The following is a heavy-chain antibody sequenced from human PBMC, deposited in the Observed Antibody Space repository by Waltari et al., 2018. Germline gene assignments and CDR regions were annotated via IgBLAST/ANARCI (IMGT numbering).Heavy chain of an antibody. Sequence: QVQLQESGPGLVKPSQNLSLTCTVSGGPISSGSYYWTWIRQPRGQGLGWIGRFYTSGSTNYNPSLKSRVTISVDTSKNQFSLKLSSVTAADTAVYYCARGGYYGSGSYYFDYWGQGTLVTVSS. D-gene: IGHD3-10*01. J-gene: IGHJ4*02. CDR2: FYTSGST. V-gene: IGHV4-61*02. CDR3: ARGGYYGSGSYYFDY. CDR1: GGPISSGSYY.